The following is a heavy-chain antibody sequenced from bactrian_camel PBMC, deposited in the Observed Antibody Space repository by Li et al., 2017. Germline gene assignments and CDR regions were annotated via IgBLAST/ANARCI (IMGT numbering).Heavy chain of an antibody. CDR1: GFTFSTMT. CDR3: LWSFLKGQVDV. CDR2: INSGSDKT. J-gene: IGHJ4*01. Sequence: VRLVESGGGLVQPGGSLRLSCVASGFTFSTMTMSWLRQGPGKEVEWVSSINSGSDKTYYRDSVKGRFTISRDNAKNTLYLQLDSLKTEDTATYYCLWSFLKGQVDVWGRGTQVTVS. V-gene: IGHV3S2*01. D-gene: IGHD8*01.